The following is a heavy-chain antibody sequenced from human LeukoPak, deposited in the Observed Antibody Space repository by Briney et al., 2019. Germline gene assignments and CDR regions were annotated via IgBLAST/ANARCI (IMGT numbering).Heavy chain of an antibody. D-gene: IGHD6-13*01. CDR2: IKYDGGEK. Sequence: GGSLRLSCAVSGFTFSSYWMNWVRQAPGTGLEWVASIKYDGGEKSYVDSVKGRFTISRDNAKNSLYLQMSSLRAEDTAVYYCARDGTAAGLYFDLWGQGTPVTVSS. CDR3: ARDGTAAGLYFDL. J-gene: IGHJ4*01. V-gene: IGHV3-7*01. CDR1: GFTFSSYW.